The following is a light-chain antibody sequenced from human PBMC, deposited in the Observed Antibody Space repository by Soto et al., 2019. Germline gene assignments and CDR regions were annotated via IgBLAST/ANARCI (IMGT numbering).Light chain of an antibody. CDR1: QSVSSSY. CDR2: GAS. J-gene: IGKJ4*01. V-gene: IGKV3-20*01. Sequence: EIVLTQSPGTLFLFSGGKATLSCRAKQSVSSSYLAWYQQKPGQAPRLLTYGASSRATGIPDRFSGSGSGTDFTLTISRLEPEDFAVYYCQQYGSSPRLTFGGGTKVDIK. CDR3: QQYGSSPRLT.